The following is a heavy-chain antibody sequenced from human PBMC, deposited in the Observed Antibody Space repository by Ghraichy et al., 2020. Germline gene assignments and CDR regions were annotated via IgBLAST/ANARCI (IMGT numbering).Heavy chain of an antibody. V-gene: IGHV3-23*01. CDR1: GFTFSNYA. CDR2: ISGGGGNT. Sequence: GGSLRLSCAASGFTFSNYAMNWVRQAPGKGLEWVSVISGGGGNTYSVDSVRGRFTISRDNSKNTLYLQMNSLRAEDTAVYYCAKLDDFWSGSLDYWGQGTLVTVSS. D-gene: IGHD3-3*01. CDR3: AKLDDFWSGSLDY. J-gene: IGHJ4*02.